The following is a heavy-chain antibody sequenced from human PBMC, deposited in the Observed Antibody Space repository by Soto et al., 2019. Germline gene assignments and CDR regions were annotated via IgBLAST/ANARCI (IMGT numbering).Heavy chain of an antibody. D-gene: IGHD1-1*01. J-gene: IGHJ4*02. Sequence: QVHLVQSGAEVKNPGASVKVSCKGSGYDLTTYGITWVRQAPGQGREWMAWISAHNGNTNYAPNLQGRVTVPRDTSTSTAYIELRSLRSDDPDVYYCARGRYGDYWGQGPLVIVSS. V-gene: IGHV1-18*01. CDR1: GYDLTTYG. CDR3: ARGRYGDY. CDR2: ISAHNGNT.